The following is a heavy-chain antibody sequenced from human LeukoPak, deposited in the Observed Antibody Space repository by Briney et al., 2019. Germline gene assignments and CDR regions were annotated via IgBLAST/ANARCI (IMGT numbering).Heavy chain of an antibody. V-gene: IGHV1-18*01. CDR1: GYTFTSYG. D-gene: IGHD5-18*01. Sequence: GASVKVSCKASGYTFTSYGISWVRQAPGQGLEWMGWISAYNGNTNYAQKLQGRVTMTTDTSTSTAYMELRSLRSDDTAVYYCARCGYSYGMFYYYYMDVWGKGTTVTVSS. CDR2: ISAYNGNT. J-gene: IGHJ6*03. CDR3: ARCGYSYGMFYYYYMDV.